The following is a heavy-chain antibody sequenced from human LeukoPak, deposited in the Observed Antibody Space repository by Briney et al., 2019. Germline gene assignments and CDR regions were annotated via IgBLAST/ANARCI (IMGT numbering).Heavy chain of an antibody. CDR1: GFTFSSYG. Sequence: GRSLRLSCAASGFTFSSYGMHWVRQAPGKGLEWVAVISYDGSNKYYADSVEGRFTISRDNSKNTLYLQMNSLRAEDTAVYYCAKTGTMYYFDYWGQGTLVTVSS. J-gene: IGHJ4*02. V-gene: IGHV3-30*18. CDR2: ISYDGSNK. D-gene: IGHD2-2*01. CDR3: AKTGTMYYFDY.